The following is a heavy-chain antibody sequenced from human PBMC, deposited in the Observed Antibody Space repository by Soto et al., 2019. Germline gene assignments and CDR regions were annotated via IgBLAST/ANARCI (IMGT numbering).Heavy chain of an antibody. V-gene: IGHV4-30-2*01. CDR3: ARGGVDYYDSSGYYFSPYYFDY. Sequence: TLSLTCAVSGGSISSGGYSWSWIRQPPGKGLEWIGYIYHSGSTYCNPSLKSRVTISVDRSKNQFSLKLSSVTAADTAVYYCARGGVDYYDSSGYYFSPYYFDYWGQGTLVTVSS. D-gene: IGHD3-22*01. CDR2: IYHSGST. CDR1: GGSISSGGYS. J-gene: IGHJ4*02.